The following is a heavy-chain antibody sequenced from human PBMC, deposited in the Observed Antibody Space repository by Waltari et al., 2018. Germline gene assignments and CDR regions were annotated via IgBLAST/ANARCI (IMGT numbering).Heavy chain of an antibody. CDR1: GFTFSSYE. J-gene: IGHJ6*02. Sequence: EVQLVESGGGLVQPGGSLRLSCAASGFTFSSYEMNWVRQAPGKGWEWVSYLSSSGSAICDADAVKGRFTISRENAKNALYLQMNSLRAEDTAVYYCVRVSGELLYYYYGMDVWGQGTTVTVSS. CDR3: VRVSGELLYYYYGMDV. V-gene: IGHV3-48*03. CDR2: LSSSGSAI. D-gene: IGHD3-10*01.